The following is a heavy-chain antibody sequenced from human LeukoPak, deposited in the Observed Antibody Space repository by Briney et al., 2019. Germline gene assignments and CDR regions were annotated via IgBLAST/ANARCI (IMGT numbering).Heavy chain of an antibody. CDR1: GFTFSSYA. D-gene: IGHD3-10*02. J-gene: IGHJ6*04. CDR2: ISYDGSNK. CDR3: AELGITMIGGV. Sequence: PGGSLRLSGAASGFTFSSYAMHWVRQAPGKGLEWVTIISYDGSNKYYADSVNGRFTISRDNSKNTLYLQMNSLRTEDTAVYYCAELGITMIGGVWGKGTTVSISS. V-gene: IGHV3-30*04.